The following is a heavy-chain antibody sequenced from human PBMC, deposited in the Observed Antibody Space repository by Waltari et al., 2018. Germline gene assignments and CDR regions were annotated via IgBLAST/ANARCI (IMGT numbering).Heavy chain of an antibody. V-gene: IGHV3-74*01. D-gene: IGHD3-10*01. CDR2: INPRGNVI. CDR1: GFPVTPYW. CDR3: IKDAYGPNDY. Sequence: EVQLVESGGGLVLPGGSLGLSCAASGFPVTPYWMHWVRQAQGKGLVWVSRINPRGNVINYADSVKGRFTISRDIAKNTLHLQMSSLRAEDTAIYYCIKDAYGPNDYWGQGALVTVSS. J-gene: IGHJ4*02.